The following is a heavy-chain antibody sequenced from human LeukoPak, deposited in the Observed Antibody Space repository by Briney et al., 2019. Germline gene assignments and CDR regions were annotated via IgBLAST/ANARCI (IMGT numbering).Heavy chain of an antibody. D-gene: IGHD1-26*01. Sequence: EASVKVSCKACGGTFSSYAISLVRQAPGQGLEWMGRIIPILGIANYAQKFQGRVTITADKSTSTAYMELSSLRSEDTAVYYCAGGWELGPGAFDIWGQGTMVTVSS. CDR1: GGTFSSYA. J-gene: IGHJ3*02. CDR2: IIPILGIA. CDR3: AGGWELGPGAFDI. V-gene: IGHV1-69*04.